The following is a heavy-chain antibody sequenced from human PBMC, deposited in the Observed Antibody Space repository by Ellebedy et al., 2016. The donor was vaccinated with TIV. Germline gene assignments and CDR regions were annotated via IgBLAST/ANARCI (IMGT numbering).Heavy chain of an antibody. D-gene: IGHD4-23*01. V-gene: IGHV1-69*05. CDR2: IIPIFGTA. CDR3: ARALRGYGGNIGDDAFDI. CDR1: GGTFSSYA. J-gene: IGHJ3*02. Sequence: SVKVSXXASGGTFSSYAISWVRQAPGQGLEWMGGIIPIFGTANYAQKFQGRVTMTRDTSTSTVYMELSSLRSEDTAVYYCARALRGYGGNIGDDAFDIWGQGTMVTVSS.